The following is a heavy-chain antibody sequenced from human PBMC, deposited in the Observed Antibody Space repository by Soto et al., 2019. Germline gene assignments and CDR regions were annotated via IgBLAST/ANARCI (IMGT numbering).Heavy chain of an antibody. CDR1: GYTLTELS. CDR2: FDPEDGET. Sequence: GASVKVSCKVSGYTLTELSMHWVRQAPGKGLEWMGGFDPEDGETIYAQKFQGRVTMTEDTSTDTAYMELSSLRSEDTAVYYCATPGYCSGGSCYKGAAAFDIWGQGTMVTVSS. D-gene: IGHD2-15*01. CDR3: ATPGYCSGGSCYKGAAAFDI. V-gene: IGHV1-24*01. J-gene: IGHJ3*02.